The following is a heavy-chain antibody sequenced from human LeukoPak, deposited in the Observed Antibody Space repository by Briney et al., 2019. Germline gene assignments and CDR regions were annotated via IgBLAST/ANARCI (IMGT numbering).Heavy chain of an antibody. V-gene: IGHV3-23*01. CDR3: ARVRDGYNDY. J-gene: IGHJ4*02. D-gene: IGHD5-24*01. CDR2: ISPSASHR. CDR1: GFPFSDYA. Sequence: QSGGSLRLSCAASGFPFSDYAMTWVRQAPGKGLEWVAAISPSASHRYYADFVGGRFTISRDNSKNTLYLQMNSLRAEDTAAYYCARVRDGYNDYWGQGTLVTVSS.